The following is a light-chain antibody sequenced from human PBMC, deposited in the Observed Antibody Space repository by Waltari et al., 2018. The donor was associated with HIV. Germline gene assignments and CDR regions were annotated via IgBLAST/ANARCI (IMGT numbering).Light chain of an antibody. Sequence: IQMTQSPSSLSASLGDRVTITCRSSQTIRSNLNWYQQKPGKAPKLLIYAASSWQNGVPSRFSGSGSGTHFTLTISSLQPEDFVTYHCEQSYNSPRTFGQGTKVEIK. CDR1: QTIRSN. V-gene: IGKV1-39*01. J-gene: IGKJ1*01. CDR2: AAS. CDR3: EQSYNSPRT.